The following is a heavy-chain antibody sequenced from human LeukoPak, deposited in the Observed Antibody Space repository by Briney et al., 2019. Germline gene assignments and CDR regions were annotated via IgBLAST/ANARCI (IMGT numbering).Heavy chain of an antibody. CDR3: AKVQSGSYDF. Sequence: PGGSLRLSCAASGFTFSSYGMTWVRQAPGKGLEWVSGISDSGGYTAYADSVKGRFTISRDNSKNTLYLQMNSLRAEDTAVYYCAKVQSGSYDFWGQGTLDTVSS. D-gene: IGHD1-26*01. CDR2: ISDSGGYT. CDR1: GFTFSSYG. J-gene: IGHJ4*02. V-gene: IGHV3-23*01.